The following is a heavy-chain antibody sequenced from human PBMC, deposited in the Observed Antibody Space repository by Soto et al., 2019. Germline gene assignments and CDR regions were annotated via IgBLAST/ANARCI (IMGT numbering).Heavy chain of an antibody. CDR2: ISYDGNRK. D-gene: IGHD2-15*01. Sequence: QVQLVESGGGVVQPGRSLRLLCAASGFTFNSYGMHWARQAPGEGLEWVAVISYDGNRKYYADSVKGRFTISRDFSKNTVDLHMNSLRVEDTAVYFCARKGYGGRWSLDYWGQGILVTVSS. V-gene: IGHV3-30*03. J-gene: IGHJ4*02. CDR3: ARKGYGGRWSLDY. CDR1: GFTFNSYG.